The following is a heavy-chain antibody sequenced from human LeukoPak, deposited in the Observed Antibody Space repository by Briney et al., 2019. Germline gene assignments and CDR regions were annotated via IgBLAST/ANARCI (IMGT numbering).Heavy chain of an antibody. CDR2: IHYSGSP. J-gene: IGHJ4*02. CDR1: GGSISSYY. Sequence: SETLSLTCAVYGGSISSYYWSWIRQPPGKGLEWIGYIHYSGSPNYNPSLKSRAVISVDTSKNQFSLKVTSVTAADTAVYYCARHQPSSSSIDYWGQGTLVTVSS. V-gene: IGHV4-59*08. D-gene: IGHD6-6*01. CDR3: ARHQPSSSSIDY.